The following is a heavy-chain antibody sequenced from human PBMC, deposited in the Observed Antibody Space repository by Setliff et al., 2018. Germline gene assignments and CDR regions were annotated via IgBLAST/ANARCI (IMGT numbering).Heavy chain of an antibody. V-gene: IGHV3-23*01. D-gene: IGHD4-4*01. J-gene: IGHJ4*01. CDR2: ISDDGGRT. Sequence: GGSLRLSCAASGFAFNNYPMGWVRQAPGKGLEWVSGISDDGGRTYYADSVKGRFTISRDNSRNTLYLQMKSLRAEDTAIYYCATSTITTYYFDYWGHGTLVTVSS. CDR3: ATSTITTYYFDY. CDR1: GFAFNNYP.